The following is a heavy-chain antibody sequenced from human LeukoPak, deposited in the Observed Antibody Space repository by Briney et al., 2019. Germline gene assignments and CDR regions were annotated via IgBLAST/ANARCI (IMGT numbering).Heavy chain of an antibody. CDR3: AREGSSSGFFDY. Sequence: PGGSLRLSCAASGFTFDDYTFHWVRQAPGKGLEWVSLISWNGGSTFYGDSVRGRFTISRDNSKNSLYLQMNSMRTEDTAVYFCAREGSSSGFFDYWGQGTLVTVSS. J-gene: IGHJ4*02. V-gene: IGHV3-43*01. CDR1: GFTFDDYT. D-gene: IGHD6-19*01. CDR2: ISWNGGST.